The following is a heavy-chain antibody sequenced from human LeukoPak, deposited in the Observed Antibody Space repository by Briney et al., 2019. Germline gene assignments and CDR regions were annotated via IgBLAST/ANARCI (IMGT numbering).Heavy chain of an antibody. CDR3: GRDALVGYFSYYYMDV. J-gene: IGHJ6*03. Sequence: SETQSLTCTVSGGSLSSHYWTWIRQSPVKGLEWIGDISNSGSTSYNPSLKSRVTISIDTSKNQFSLKLSSVTAADTAVYYCGRDALVGYFSYYYMDVWGKGTTVTVSS. D-gene: IGHD2-15*01. CDR2: ISNSGST. V-gene: IGHV4-59*11. CDR1: GGSLSSHY.